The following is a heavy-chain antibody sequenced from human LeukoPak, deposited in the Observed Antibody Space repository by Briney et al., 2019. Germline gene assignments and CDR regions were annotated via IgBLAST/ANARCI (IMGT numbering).Heavy chain of an antibody. CDR2: ISSSGSTI. Sequence: GGSLRLSCAASEFTFSSYAMSWIRQAPGKGLEWVSYISSSGSTIYYADSVKGRFTISRDNAKNSLYLQMNSLRAEDTAVYYCARVQRYCSGGSCSDAFDIWGQGTMVTVSS. CDR1: EFTFSSYA. D-gene: IGHD2-15*01. V-gene: IGHV3-11*04. J-gene: IGHJ3*02. CDR3: ARVQRYCSGGSCSDAFDI.